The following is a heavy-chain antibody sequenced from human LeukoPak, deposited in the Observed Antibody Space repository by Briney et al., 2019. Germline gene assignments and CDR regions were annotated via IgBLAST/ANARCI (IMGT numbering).Heavy chain of an antibody. CDR2: ISYDGSNK. CDR3: AKDQAITMVRGDGYYYGMDV. Sequence: GRSLRLSCAASGFTFSSYGMHWVRQAPGKGLEWVAVISYDGSNKYYADSVKGRFTISRDNSKNTLYLQMNSLRAEDTAVYYCAKDQAITMVRGDGYYYGMDVWGKGTTVTVSS. D-gene: IGHD3-10*01. CDR1: GFTFSSYG. J-gene: IGHJ6*04. V-gene: IGHV3-30*18.